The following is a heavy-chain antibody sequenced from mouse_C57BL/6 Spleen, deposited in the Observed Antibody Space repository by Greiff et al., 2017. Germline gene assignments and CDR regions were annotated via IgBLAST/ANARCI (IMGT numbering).Heavy chain of an antibody. V-gene: IGHV1-64*01. CDR2: IHPNSGST. CDR3: ARSDYGSSLFDY. Sequence: QVQLQQPGAELVKPGASVKLSCKASGYTFTSYWMHWVKQRPGQGLEWIGMIHPNSGSTNYNEKFKSKATLTVDKSSSTAYMQLSRLTSEDSAVYYCARSDYGSSLFDYWGQGTTLTVSS. CDR1: GYTFTSYW. D-gene: IGHD1-1*01. J-gene: IGHJ2*01.